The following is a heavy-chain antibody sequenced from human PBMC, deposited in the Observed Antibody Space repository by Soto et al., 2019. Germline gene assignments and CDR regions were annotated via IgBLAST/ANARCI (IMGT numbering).Heavy chain of an antibody. J-gene: IGHJ5*02. D-gene: IGHD3-22*01. V-gene: IGHV1-58*01. CDR3: AVDNYDSSGDCRGFAL. CDR2: IVVGTDKT. CDR1: GFTFTSSA. Sequence: QRQLVQSGPEVKKPGTSVKVSCKASGFTFTSSAVQWVRQARGQRLEWIGWIVVGTDKTNYAQKFQERATITRDMSPSSANMERSSLRLEDTAVYYCAVDNYDSSGDCRGFALWGQGPWSPSPQ.